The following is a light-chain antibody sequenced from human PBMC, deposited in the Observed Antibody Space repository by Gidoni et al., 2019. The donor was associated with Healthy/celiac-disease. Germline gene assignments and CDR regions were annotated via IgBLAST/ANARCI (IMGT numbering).Light chain of an antibody. CDR2: DAS. CDR1: QSVSSY. CDR3: QQRSNRGT. V-gene: IGKV3-11*01. J-gene: IGKJ1*01. Sequence: EIVLTQSPATLSLSPGERATLSCRASQSVSSYLAWYQQKPGQAPRLLIYDASNRATGIPARFSGSGSGTDFTLTISSLEPEDFAGYYCQQRSNRGTFGQXTKVEIK.